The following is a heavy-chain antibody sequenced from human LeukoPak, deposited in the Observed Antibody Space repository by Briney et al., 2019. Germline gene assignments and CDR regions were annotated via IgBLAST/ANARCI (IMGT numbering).Heavy chain of an antibody. V-gene: IGHV4-59*08. Sequence: PSETLSLTCTVSGVSISRYYWSWVRQPPGEGLEWIGSVHYSGNTNYNPSLKSRVTISLDTSKNQFSLKLSYVTAADTAVYYCAGHDYNWKTFDYWGQGTLVTVSS. D-gene: IGHD1-1*01. CDR2: VHYSGNT. CDR3: AGHDYNWKTFDY. J-gene: IGHJ4*02. CDR1: GVSISRYY.